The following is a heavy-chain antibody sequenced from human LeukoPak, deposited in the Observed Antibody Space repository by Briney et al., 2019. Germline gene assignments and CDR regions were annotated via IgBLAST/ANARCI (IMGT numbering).Heavy chain of an antibody. D-gene: IGHD4-17*01. CDR2: IRYDGSNK. Sequence: PGGSLRLSCAASGFTFSSYGMHWVRQAPGKGLEWVAFIRYDGSNKYYADSVKGRFTISRDNSKNTLYLQMNSLRAEDTAVYYCAKDRTTVTTGGVDYWGQGTRVTVSS. V-gene: IGHV3-30*02. J-gene: IGHJ4*02. CDR3: AKDRTTVTTGGVDY. CDR1: GFTFSSYG.